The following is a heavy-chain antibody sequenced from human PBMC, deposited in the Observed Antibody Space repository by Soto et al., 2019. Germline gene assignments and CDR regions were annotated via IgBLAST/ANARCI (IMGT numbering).Heavy chain of an antibody. J-gene: IGHJ4*02. CDR3: ARGPPQIIAAAVPFDY. CDR2: ISAYNGNT. Sequence: ASVKVSCKASGCTFTSYGISWVRQAPGQGLEWMGWISAYNGNTNYAQKLQGRVTMTTDTSTSTAYMELRSLRSDDTAVYYCARGPPQIIAAAVPFDYWGQGTLVTVSS. D-gene: IGHD6-13*01. V-gene: IGHV1-18*04. CDR1: GCTFTSYG.